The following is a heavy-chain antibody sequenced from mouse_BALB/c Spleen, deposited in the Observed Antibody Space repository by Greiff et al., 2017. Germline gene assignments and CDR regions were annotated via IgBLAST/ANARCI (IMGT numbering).Heavy chain of an antibody. D-gene: IGHD2-4*01. CDR1: GYTFTSYW. J-gene: IGHJ2*01. Sequence: QVQLQQPGAELVRPGASVKLSCKASGYTFTSYWINWVKQRPGQGLEWIGNIYPSDSYTNYNQKFKDKATLTVDKSSSTAYMQLSSPTSEDSAVYYCTRPYYDYDGSYFDYWGQGTTLTVSS. CDR2: IYPSDSYT. CDR3: TRPYYDYDGSYFDY. V-gene: IGHV1-69*02.